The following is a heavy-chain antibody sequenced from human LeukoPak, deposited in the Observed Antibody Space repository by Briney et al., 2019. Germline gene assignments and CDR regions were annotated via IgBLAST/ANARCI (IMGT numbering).Heavy chain of an antibody. Sequence: SEALSLTCTDSADSISDYYLRWLRQAPGRGLEWVALIYCGGSTNHDPSLRSRVTISVDTSKNQFSLKLSSVTAADTAVYYSARANSRDYGDIPTIDYWGQGTLVTVSS. J-gene: IGHJ4*02. CDR2: IYCGGST. CDR1: ADSISDYY. D-gene: IGHD4-17*01. CDR3: ARANSRDYGDIPTIDY. V-gene: IGHV4-59*01.